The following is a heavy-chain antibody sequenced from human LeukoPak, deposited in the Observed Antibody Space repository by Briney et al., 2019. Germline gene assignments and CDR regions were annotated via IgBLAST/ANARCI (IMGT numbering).Heavy chain of an antibody. CDR1: VGSVSTSLHY. J-gene: IGHJ4*02. V-gene: IGHV4-39*01. CDR2: TYFTGNT. CDR3: PSHLGRDVFDY. D-gene: IGHD3-16*01. Sequence: PSETLSLTCTVSVGSVSTSLHYWGWIRQPPGQGLEWIGTTYFTGNTYYNPSLQSRVNISIDTSKNQFFLRLGSVTAADTAVYYCPSHLGRDVFDYSGQGVLVAVSS.